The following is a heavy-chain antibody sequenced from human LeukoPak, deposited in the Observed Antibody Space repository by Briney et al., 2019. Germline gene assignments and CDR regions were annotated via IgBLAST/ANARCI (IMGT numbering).Heavy chain of an antibody. CDR1: GGSISSSSYY. V-gene: IGHV4-39*07. D-gene: IGHD3-3*01. CDR2: IYYSGST. CDR3: ARTPSRFLEWLSPDAFDI. Sequence: SETLSLTCTVSGGSISSSSYYWGWIRQPPGKGLEWIGSIYYSGSTYYNPSLKSRVTISVDTSKNQFSLKLSSVTAADTAVYYCARTPSRFLEWLSPDAFDIWGQGTMVTVSS. J-gene: IGHJ3*02.